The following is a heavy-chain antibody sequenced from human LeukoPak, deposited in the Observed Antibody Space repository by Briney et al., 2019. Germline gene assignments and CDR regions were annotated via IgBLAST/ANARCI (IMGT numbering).Heavy chain of an antibody. J-gene: IGHJ5*02. CDR1: GGTFTSYA. Sequence: SVKVSCKASGGTFTSYAISWVRQAPGQGLEWMGGIIPTFGTANYAQKFQGRVTITTDKSTSTVYMELSSLRSEDTAVYYCARDDSRNWFDPWGQGTLVTVSS. CDR2: IIPTFGTA. D-gene: IGHD2-15*01. V-gene: IGHV1-69*05. CDR3: ARDDSRNWFDP.